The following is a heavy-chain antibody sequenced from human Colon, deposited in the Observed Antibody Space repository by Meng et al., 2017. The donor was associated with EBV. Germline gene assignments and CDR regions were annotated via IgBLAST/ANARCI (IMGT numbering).Heavy chain of an antibody. CDR2: IYYSGST. CDR1: GGSISNGDYY. Sequence: LQSSGSVLVKPSQTLSLTYTCSGGSISNGDYYWSWIRQPPGKGLEWIGYIYYSGSTYFNPSLKSRSFMSVDTSKNQFSLSLNSVTAADTAVYYCAREENTSGWYYHWGQGTLVTVSS. CDR3: AREENTSGWYYH. J-gene: IGHJ4*02. D-gene: IGHD6-13*01. V-gene: IGHV4-30-4*01.